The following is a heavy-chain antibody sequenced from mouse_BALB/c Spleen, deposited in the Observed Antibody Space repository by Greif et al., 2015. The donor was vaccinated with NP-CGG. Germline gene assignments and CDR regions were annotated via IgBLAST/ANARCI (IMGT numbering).Heavy chain of an antibody. CDR3: ASYYGNYYAMDY. CDR2: ISYSGST. CDR1: GYSITSDYA. D-gene: IGHD2-1*01. Sequence: VQLQQSGPGLVKPSQSLSLTRTFTGYSITSDYAWNWIRQFPGNKLELMGFISYSGSTIYNPSLKSRISITRDTSKTQFFLQLNSVTTEDTATYYCASYYGNYYAMDYWGQGTSVTVSS. J-gene: IGHJ4*01. V-gene: IGHV3-2*02.